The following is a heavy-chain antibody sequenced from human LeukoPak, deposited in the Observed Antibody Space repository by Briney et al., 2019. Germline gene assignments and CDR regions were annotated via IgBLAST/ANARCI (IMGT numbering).Heavy chain of an antibody. D-gene: IGHD1-1*01. CDR2: IYHSGSP. V-gene: IGHV4-4*02. CDR3: ARVNINNWHSCDY. J-gene: IGHJ4*02. CDR1: GGSISTNNW. Sequence: SETLSLTCAVSGGSISTNNWWGWVRQPPGKGLEWIGEIYHSGSPNYNPSLKSRVAISVDKSRNHFSLNLSSVTAADTAVYYCARVNINNWHSCDYWGQGTLVTVSS.